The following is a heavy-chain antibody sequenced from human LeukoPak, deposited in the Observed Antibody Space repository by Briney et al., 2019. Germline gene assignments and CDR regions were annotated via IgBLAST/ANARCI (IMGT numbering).Heavy chain of an antibody. D-gene: IGHD3-22*01. CDR1: GGTFSSYA. V-gene: IGHV1-69*13. CDR2: IIPIFGTA. J-gene: IGHJ5*02. CDR3: ARDYYDSSGYSRYWFDP. Sequence: SVKVSCKASGGTFSSYAISWVRQAPGQGLEWVGGIIPIFGTANYAQKFQGRVTITADESTSTAYMELSSLRSEDTAVYYYARDYYDSSGYSRYWFDPWGQGTLVTVSS.